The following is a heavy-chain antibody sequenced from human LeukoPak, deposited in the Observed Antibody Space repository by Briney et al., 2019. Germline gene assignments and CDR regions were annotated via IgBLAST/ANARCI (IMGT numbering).Heavy chain of an antibody. J-gene: IGHJ4*02. Sequence: ASVKVSCKASGFTFTSSAMQWVRQARGQRLEWIGWIVVGSGNTNYAQKFQERVTITRDMSTSTAYMELSSLRSEDTAVYYYAAVANDFWSGYYSDYWGQGTLVTVSS. V-gene: IGHV1-58*02. CDR2: IVVGSGNT. CDR3: AAVANDFWSGYYSDY. CDR1: GFTFTSSA. D-gene: IGHD3-3*01.